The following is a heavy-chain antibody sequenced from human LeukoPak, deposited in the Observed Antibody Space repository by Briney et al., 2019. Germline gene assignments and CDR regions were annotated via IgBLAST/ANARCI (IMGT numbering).Heavy chain of an antibody. D-gene: IGHD5-24*01. Sequence: PSETLSLTCTVSGGSISSYYWSWIRQPPGKGLEWIGYIYYSGSTNYNPSLKSRVTISVDTSKNQFSLKLSSVTAADTAVYYCARRVEMATIPFDYWGQGTLVTVSS. CDR3: ARRVEMATIPFDY. J-gene: IGHJ4*02. CDR2: IYYSGST. V-gene: IGHV4-59*12. CDR1: GGSISSYY.